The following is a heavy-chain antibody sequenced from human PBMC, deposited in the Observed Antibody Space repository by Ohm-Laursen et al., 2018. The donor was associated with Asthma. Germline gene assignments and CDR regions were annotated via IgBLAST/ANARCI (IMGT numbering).Heavy chain of an antibody. J-gene: IGHJ4*02. V-gene: IGHV1-69*01. CDR3: ARGVSYGDYGMYYFDY. CDR2: IIPIFGTA. D-gene: IGHD4-17*01. Sequence: SSVKVSCKASGGTFSSYAISWVRQAPGQGLEWMGGIIPIFGTANYAQKFQGRVTITADESTSTAYMELSSLRSEDTAVYYCARGVSYGDYGMYYFDYWGQGTLVTVSS. CDR1: GGTFSSYA.